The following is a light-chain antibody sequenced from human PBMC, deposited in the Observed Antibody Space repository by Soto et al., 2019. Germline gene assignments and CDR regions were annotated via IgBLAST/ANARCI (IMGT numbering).Light chain of an antibody. CDR3: QQFSSYPLT. J-gene: IGKJ4*01. CDR2: RTS. CDR1: QSVTSN. Sequence: EIVMTQSPATLSVSPGERVTLHCRASQSVTSNLAWYQHKPGQSPRLLIYRTSARATGVPDRFSGSGPGTEFTLTISRLEPEDFAVYYCQQFSSYPLTFGGGTKVDI. V-gene: IGKV3-15*01.